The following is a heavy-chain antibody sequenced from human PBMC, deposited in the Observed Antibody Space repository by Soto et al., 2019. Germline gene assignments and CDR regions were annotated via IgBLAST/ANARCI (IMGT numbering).Heavy chain of an antibody. D-gene: IGHD4-17*01. V-gene: IGHV1-69*13. CDR1: GGTFSSYA. J-gene: IGHJ3*02. CDR3: AREVSDYGDYGRAFDI. Sequence: ASVKVSCKASGGTFSSYAISWVRQAPGEGLEWMGGIIPIFGTANYAQKFQGRVTITADESTSTAYMELSSLRSEDTAVYYCAREVSDYGDYGRAFDIWGQGAMVTVSS. CDR2: IIPIFGTA.